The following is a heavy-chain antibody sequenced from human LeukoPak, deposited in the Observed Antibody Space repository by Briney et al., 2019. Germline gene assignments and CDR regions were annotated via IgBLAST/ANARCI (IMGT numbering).Heavy chain of an antibody. CDR3: ARIRRVVAAVDY. J-gene: IGHJ4*02. Sequence: PGGSLRLSCAASGFTFSSYSMNWVRQAPGKGLEWVSSISSSSSYIYYADSVKGRFTISRDNAKNSLYLQMNSLRAEDTAVYYCARIRRVVAAVDYWGQGTLVTVSS. D-gene: IGHD2-15*01. CDR1: GFTFSSYS. V-gene: IGHV3-21*01. CDR2: ISSSSSYI.